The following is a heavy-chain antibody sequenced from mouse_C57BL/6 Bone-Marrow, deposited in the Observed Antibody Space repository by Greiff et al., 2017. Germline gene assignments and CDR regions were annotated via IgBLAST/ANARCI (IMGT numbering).Heavy chain of an antibody. CDR2: IDPSDSYT. CDR1: GYTFTSYW. J-gene: IGHJ1*03. V-gene: IGHV1-69*01. D-gene: IGHD1-1*01. CDR3: ASITTVEDFDV. Sequence: VQLQQPGAELVMPGASVKLSCKASGYTFTSYWMHWVKQRPGQGLEWIGEIDPSDSYTNYNQKFKGKSTLTVDKSSSTAYMQLSSLTSEDSAVYYCASITTVEDFDVWGTGTTVTVSS.